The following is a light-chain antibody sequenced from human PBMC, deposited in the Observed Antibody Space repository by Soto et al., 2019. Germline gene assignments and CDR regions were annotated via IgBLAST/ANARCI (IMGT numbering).Light chain of an antibody. CDR1: QSVSSNS. Sequence: EILLTQSPGTLPLSPGERATLSCRASQSVSSNSLAWYQQKPGRAPSLLIYGASSRATGIPDRFSGSGSGTDFTLTISRLEPEDFAVYYCQQYGSTPRTFDQGTKVEIK. V-gene: IGKV3-20*01. CDR2: GAS. J-gene: IGKJ1*01. CDR3: QQYGSTPRT.